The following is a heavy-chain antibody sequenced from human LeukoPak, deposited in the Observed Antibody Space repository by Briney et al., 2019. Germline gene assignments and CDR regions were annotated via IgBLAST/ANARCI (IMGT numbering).Heavy chain of an antibody. D-gene: IGHD5-18*01. CDR1: GGTFSSYA. Sequence: ASVKVSCKASGGTFSSYAISWVRQAPGQGLEWVGRIIPILGIANYAQKFQGRVTITADKSTSTAYMELSSLRSEDTAVYYCTRDEGYSYGSGDYWGQGTLVTVSS. V-gene: IGHV1-69*04. CDR3: TRDEGYSYGSGDY. CDR2: IIPILGIA. J-gene: IGHJ4*02.